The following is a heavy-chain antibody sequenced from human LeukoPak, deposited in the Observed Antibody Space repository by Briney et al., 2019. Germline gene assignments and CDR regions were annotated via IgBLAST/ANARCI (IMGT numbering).Heavy chain of an antibody. CDR2: INHSGST. CDR1: GGSFSGYY. D-gene: IGHD2-2*01. V-gene: IGHV4-34*01. Sequence: SETLSLTCAVYGGSFSGYYWSWIRQPPGKGLEGIGEINHSGSTNYNPSLKSRVTISVGTSKNQFSLKLSSVTAADTAVYYCARGIVVVPAASNWFDPWGQGTLVTVSS. CDR3: ARGIVVVPAASNWFDP. J-gene: IGHJ5*02.